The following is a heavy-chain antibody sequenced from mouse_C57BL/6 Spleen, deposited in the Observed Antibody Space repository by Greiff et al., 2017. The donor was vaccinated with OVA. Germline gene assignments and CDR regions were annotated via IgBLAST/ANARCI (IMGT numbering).Heavy chain of an antibody. Sequence: QVQLQQPGAELVRPGSSVELSCKASGYTFTSYWMHWVKQRPIQGLEWIGNIDPSDSETHYNQKFKDKATLTVDKSSSTAYMQLSSLTSEDSAVYYCARGLRQRNAMDYWGQGTSVTVSS. J-gene: IGHJ4*01. V-gene: IGHV1-52*01. CDR2: IDPSDSET. CDR3: ARGLRQRNAMDY. D-gene: IGHD2-4*01. CDR1: GYTFTSYW.